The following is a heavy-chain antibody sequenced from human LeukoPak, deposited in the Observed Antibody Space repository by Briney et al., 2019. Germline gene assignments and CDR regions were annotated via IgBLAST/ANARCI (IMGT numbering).Heavy chain of an antibody. CDR1: GDSVSSDSAA. CDR2: TYYRSTWYN. Sequence: SQTLSLTCAISGDSVSSDSAAWNWIRQSPSRGLEWLGRTYYRSTWYNDYAVSVRGRITVNPDTSKNQFSLHLNSVTPEDTAVYYCARRLTQYDCFDPWGQGILVTVSS. CDR3: ARRLTQYDCFDP. D-gene: IGHD2-2*01. V-gene: IGHV6-1*01. J-gene: IGHJ5*02.